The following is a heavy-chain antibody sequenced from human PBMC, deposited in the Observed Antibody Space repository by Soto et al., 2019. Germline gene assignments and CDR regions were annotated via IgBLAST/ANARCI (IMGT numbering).Heavy chain of an antibody. CDR2: MSGSSSTT. J-gene: IGHJ4*02. V-gene: IGHV3-23*01. CDR3: AKNQERELPRVIDF. D-gene: IGHD1-7*01. Sequence: GGSLRLSCATSGLTFSNYAMSWVRQAPGGGLEWVSSMSGSSSTTYYADSVKGRFTISRDRSKNTLYLQMRSLRAEDTALYYCAKNQERELPRVIDFWGQGTLVTV. CDR1: GLTFSNYA.